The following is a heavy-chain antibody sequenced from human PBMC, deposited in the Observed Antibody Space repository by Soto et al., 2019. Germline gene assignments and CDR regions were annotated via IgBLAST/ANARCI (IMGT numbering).Heavy chain of an antibody. Sequence: EVQLVESGGGLVQPGGSLRLSCAASGFTFSTYSINWVRQAPGKELEWISYISDNSSVIYYADAVKGRFTISRDNAKNSLYLQMNSLRDEATAVYYCARDRDAYCSKGICSGPYFDYWGQGTLVTVSS. CDR2: ISDNSSVI. J-gene: IGHJ4*02. D-gene: IGHD2-8*01. CDR3: ARDRDAYCSKGICSGPYFDY. V-gene: IGHV3-48*02. CDR1: GFTFSTYS.